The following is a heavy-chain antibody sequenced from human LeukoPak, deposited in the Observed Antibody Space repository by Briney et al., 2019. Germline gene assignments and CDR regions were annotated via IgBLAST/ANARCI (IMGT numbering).Heavy chain of an antibody. D-gene: IGHD1-26*01. V-gene: IGHV2-70*11. Sequence: ESGPALVKPTQTLTLTCTFSGFSLNTRGTCVSWIRQPPGKALEWLARIDWDDDKYYSTSLKARLTISKDTSKNQVVLTMTKLDPVDTATYYCAREVGATHDAFDIWGQGTMVTVSS. CDR1: GFSLNTRGTC. CDR2: IDWDDDK. J-gene: IGHJ3*02. CDR3: AREVGATHDAFDI.